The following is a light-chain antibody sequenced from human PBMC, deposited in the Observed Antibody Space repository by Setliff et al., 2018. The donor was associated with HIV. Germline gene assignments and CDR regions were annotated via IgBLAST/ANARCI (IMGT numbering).Light chain of an antibody. V-gene: IGLV8-61*01. CDR2: STN. CDR1: SGSVSTSYY. J-gene: IGLJ3*02. CDR3: VLYMGSGISV. Sequence: QTVVTQEPSFSVSPGGTVTLTCGLSSGSVSTSYYPSWYQQTPGQAPRTLIYSTNTRSSGVPDRFSGSILGNKAALTITGAQADDESDYYCVLYMGSGISVFGGGTQRTV.